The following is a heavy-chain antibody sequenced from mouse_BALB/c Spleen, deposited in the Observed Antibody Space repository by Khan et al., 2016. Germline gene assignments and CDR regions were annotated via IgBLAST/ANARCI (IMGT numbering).Heavy chain of an antibody. D-gene: IGHD2-4*01. CDR3: EKSGDYGGFPY. J-gene: IGHJ3*01. CDR2: INPYIGDT. CDR1: GYSFTGYF. V-gene: IGHV1-20*01. Sequence: VQLKQSGPELVKPGDSVKISCKASGYSFTGYFMNWVKQSHGKSLEWIGRINPYIGDTFYNQNFKGKATLTVDKSSSTAQLELLSLTSEDSAVYYYEKSGDYGGFPYWDRGTLVTVSA.